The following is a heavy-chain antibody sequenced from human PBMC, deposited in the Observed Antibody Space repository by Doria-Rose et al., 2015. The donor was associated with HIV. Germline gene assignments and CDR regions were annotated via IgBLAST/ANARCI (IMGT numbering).Heavy chain of an antibody. Sequence: VQLQESGGGLVRPGGSLRLSCATSGFTFGSHRINWVRQAPGEGLGWVSSISSTSAYINYADSVRGRFTISRDNARNSLYLQMDSLRAEDTAIYYCATGVTLDYWGQGTLVTVSS. CDR2: ISSTSAYI. V-gene: IGHV3-21*01. D-gene: IGHD3-10*01. CDR3: ATGVTLDY. J-gene: IGHJ4*02. CDR1: GFTFGSHR.